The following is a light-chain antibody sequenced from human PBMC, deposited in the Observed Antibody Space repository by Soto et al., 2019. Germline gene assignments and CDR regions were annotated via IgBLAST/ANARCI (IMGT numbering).Light chain of an antibody. Sequence: DIQMTQSPSSLSASVGDRVTITCRASQSISSYLNWYQQTPGKAPKLLIYAASFLQSGVPSRFSGSGSGTDFTLTISSLQPEDFATYYCQQSYSTPYTFGQGTKLEIK. CDR1: QSISSY. V-gene: IGKV1-39*01. CDR2: AAS. J-gene: IGKJ2*01. CDR3: QQSYSTPYT.